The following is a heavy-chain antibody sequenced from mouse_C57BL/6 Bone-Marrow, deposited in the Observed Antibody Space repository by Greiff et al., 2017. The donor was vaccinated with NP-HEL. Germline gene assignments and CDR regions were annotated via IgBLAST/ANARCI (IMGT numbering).Heavy chain of an antibody. D-gene: IGHD2-14*01. CDR2: ISSGGDYI. CDR1: GFTFSSYA. CDR3: TRPRVRRWEYWYFDV. V-gene: IGHV5-9-1*02. Sequence: EVHLVESGEGLVKPGGSLQLSCAASGFTFSSYAMSWVRQTPEQRLEWVAYISSGGDYIYYADTVKGRFTITRANARNTLYLQMSSLKSEDTAMYYCTRPRVRRWEYWYFDVWGTGTTVT. J-gene: IGHJ1*03.